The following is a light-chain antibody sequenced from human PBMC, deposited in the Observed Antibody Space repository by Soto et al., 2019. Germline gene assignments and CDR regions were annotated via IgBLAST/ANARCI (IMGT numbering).Light chain of an antibody. Sequence: EIVMTQYPATLSVSPGERATLSCRASQSISTNLAWYQQKPGQAPTLLIFGASTRATGIPARFNDSGSRADFTLTISSLPSEDFAIYFCQQYNNWPYPFGQGTKLEIK. J-gene: IGKJ2*01. CDR1: QSISTN. V-gene: IGKV3-15*01. CDR3: QQYNNWPYP. CDR2: GAS.